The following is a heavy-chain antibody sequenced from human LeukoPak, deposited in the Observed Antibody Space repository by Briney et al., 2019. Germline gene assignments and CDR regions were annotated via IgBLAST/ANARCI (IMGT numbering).Heavy chain of an antibody. J-gene: IGHJ3*02. D-gene: IGHD4-17*01. CDR3: ARAVYGFDAFDI. CDR2: ISSSSSYI. V-gene: IGHV3-21*01. CDR1: GFTFSSYA. Sequence: GGSLRLSCAASGFTFSSYAMSWVRQAPGKGLEWVSSISSSSSYIYYADSVKGRFTISRDNAKNSLYLQMNSLRAEDTAVYYCARAVYGFDAFDIWGQGTMVTVSS.